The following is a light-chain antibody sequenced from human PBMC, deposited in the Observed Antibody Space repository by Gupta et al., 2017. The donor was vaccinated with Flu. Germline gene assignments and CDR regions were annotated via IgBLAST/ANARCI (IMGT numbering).Light chain of an antibody. CDR3: AVWDDSLNGAV. V-gene: IGLV1-44*01. CDR2: NNN. Sequence: QSVLTQPPSASGTPGQRVTISCSGSSSNIGSNTVHWYQQLPRTAPKLLTHNNNERPSGVPDRFSGSKSGTSASLAISGLQSEDEADYYCAVWDDSLNGAVFGGGTQLTVL. CDR1: SSNIGSNT. J-gene: IGLJ7*01.